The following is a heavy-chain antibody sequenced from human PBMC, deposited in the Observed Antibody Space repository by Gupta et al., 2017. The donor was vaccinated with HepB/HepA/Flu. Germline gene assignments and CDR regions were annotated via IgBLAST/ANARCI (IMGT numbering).Heavy chain of an antibody. J-gene: IGHJ2*01. V-gene: IGHV3-23*01. Sequence: EVQLLGSGGNLVQPAESLRLSCAASGFTFSTYSMTWVRQAPGKGVGWVSIISDTGDATYSTEFGRSRFTISSNTYRSTWYLQMNRLTEDTAVLYCCAGYIAGYSFDNRNFDYWGHGTLVTVS. CDR1: GFTFSTYS. CDR2: ISDTGDAT. CDR3: CAGYIAGYSFDNRNFDY. D-gene: IGHD2-2*03.